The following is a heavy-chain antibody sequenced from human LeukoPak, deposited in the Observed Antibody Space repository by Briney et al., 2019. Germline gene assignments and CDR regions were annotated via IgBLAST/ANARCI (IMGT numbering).Heavy chain of an antibody. J-gene: IGHJ3*02. CDR1: GGSISSYY. CDR3: ARQGGLYFSI. Sequence: SETLSLTCTVSGGSISSYYWSWIRQPPGKGLEWIGNIFYSGSTNYNPSLKSRVTISVDTAKNQFFLKLSSVTAADTAVYYCARQGGLYFSIWGQRTMVTVSS. CDR2: IFYSGST. D-gene: IGHD2-2*02. V-gene: IGHV4-59*08.